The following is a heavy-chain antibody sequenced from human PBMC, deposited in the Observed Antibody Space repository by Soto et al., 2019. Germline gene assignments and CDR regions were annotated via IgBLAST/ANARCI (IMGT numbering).Heavy chain of an antibody. CDR3: TRDILWFGELYDPYETPSFGLPRRDDYYYMDV. D-gene: IGHD3-10*01. J-gene: IGHJ6*03. CDR1: GFTFGDYA. CDR2: IRSKAYGGTT. V-gene: IGHV3-49*03. Sequence: GGSLRLSCTASGFTFGDYAMSWFRQAPGKGLEWVGFIRSKAYGGTTEYAASVKGRFTISRDDSKSIAYLQMNSLKTEETAVYYCTRDILWFGELYDPYETPSFGLPRRDDYYYMDVWGKGTTVTVSS.